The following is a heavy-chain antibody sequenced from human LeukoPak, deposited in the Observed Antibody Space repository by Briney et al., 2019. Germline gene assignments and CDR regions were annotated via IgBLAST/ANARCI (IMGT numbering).Heavy chain of an antibody. D-gene: IGHD2-2*01. V-gene: IGHV4-59*01. CDR3: ARVYCSSTSCQQELIWYFDL. J-gene: IGHJ2*01. CDR1: GGSISSYY. CDR2: IYYSGST. Sequence: PSETLSLTCTVSGGSISSYYWSWIRQPPGKGLEWIGYIYYSGSTNYNPSLTSRVTISVDTSKNQFSLKLSSVTAADTAVYYCARVYCSSTSCQQELIWYFDLWGRGTLVTVSS.